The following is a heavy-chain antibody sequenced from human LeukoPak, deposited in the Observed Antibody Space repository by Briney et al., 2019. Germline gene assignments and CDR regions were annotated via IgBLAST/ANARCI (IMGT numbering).Heavy chain of an antibody. D-gene: IGHD3-10*02. CDR1: GFTFSSYE. V-gene: IGHV3-48*03. CDR2: ISSSGSTI. Sequence: RGSRRLSCAASGFTFSSYEMNWVRQAPGKVLEWVSYISSSGSTIYYADSVKGRFTISRDNAKNSLYLQMNSLRAEDTAVYYCAELGITMIGGVWGKGTTVTISS. J-gene: IGHJ6*04. CDR3: AELGITMIGGV.